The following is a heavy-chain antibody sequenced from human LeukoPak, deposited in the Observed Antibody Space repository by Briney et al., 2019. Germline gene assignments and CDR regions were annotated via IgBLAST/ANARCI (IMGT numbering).Heavy chain of an antibody. J-gene: IGHJ5*02. CDR2: IYHSGST. V-gene: IGHV4-30-2*01. Sequence: SETLSLTCAVSGGSISSGGYSWSWIRQPPGKGLEWIGYIYHSGSTYYNPSLKSRVTISVDRSKNQFSLKLSSVTAADTAVYYCARDLPSSSWDNWFDPWGQGTLVTVSS. CDR3: ARDLPSSSWDNWFDP. CDR1: GGSISSGGYS. D-gene: IGHD6-13*01.